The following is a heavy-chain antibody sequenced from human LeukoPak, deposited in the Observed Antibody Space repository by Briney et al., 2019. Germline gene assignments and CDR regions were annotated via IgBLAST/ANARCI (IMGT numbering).Heavy chain of an antibody. D-gene: IGHD5-18*01. Sequence: SETLPLTCAVYGVSFSGYYWSWIRQPPGKGLEWIGEINHSGSTNYNPSLKSRFTISVDTSKNQFSLKLSSVTAADTAVYYCARSAREYSYGPYTWFDPWGQGTLVTVSS. CDR3: ARSAREYSYGPYTWFDP. CDR2: INHSGST. CDR1: GVSFSGYY. J-gene: IGHJ5*02. V-gene: IGHV4-34*01.